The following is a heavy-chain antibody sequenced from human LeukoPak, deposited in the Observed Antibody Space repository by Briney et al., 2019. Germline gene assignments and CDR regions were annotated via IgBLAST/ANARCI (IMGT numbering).Heavy chain of an antibody. CDR1: GYSFTSYW. CDR2: IYPGDSDT. D-gene: IGHD3-3*01. CDR3: TRGSDTIFGVARDGLDY. V-gene: IGHV5-51*01. Sequence: GESLKISCKGSGYSFTSYWIGWVRQMPGKGLEWMGIIYPGDSDTRYSPSFQGQVTISADKSISTAYLQWNSLKASDTAMYYCTRGSDTIFGVARDGLDYWGQGTLVTVSS. J-gene: IGHJ4*02.